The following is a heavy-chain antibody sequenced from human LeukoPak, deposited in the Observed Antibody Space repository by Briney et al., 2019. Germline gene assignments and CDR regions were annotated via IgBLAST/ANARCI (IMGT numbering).Heavy chain of an antibody. CDR3: ARTRSSWYRYYFDY. CDR1: RYTFTSYE. D-gene: IGHD6-13*01. V-gene: IGHV1-8*01. CDR2: MNPNSGNT. Sequence: VASVTVSCKASRYTFTSYEIKWVRQATGQALEWTGWMNPNSGNTGYAQKFQGRVTMTRNTSISTAYMELSSLRSEDTAVYYCARTRSSWYRYYFDYWGQGTLVTVSS. J-gene: IGHJ4*02.